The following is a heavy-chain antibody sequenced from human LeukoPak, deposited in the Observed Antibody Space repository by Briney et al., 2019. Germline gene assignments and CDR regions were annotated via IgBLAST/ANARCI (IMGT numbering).Heavy chain of an antibody. V-gene: IGHV3-66*01. D-gene: IGHD2-21*02. Sequence: PPGGGPRIPPGAPGFSVSKQYKRGGRQAPGEGAGGGSVIYSDGSTFYADSVKGRFIISRDNSKNTLYLQMNSLRAEDTAVYYCARERDRGVTSPYFDYWGQGTLVTVSS. CDR2: IYSDGST. CDR1: GFSVSKQY. J-gene: IGHJ4*02. CDR3: ARERDRGVTSPYFDY.